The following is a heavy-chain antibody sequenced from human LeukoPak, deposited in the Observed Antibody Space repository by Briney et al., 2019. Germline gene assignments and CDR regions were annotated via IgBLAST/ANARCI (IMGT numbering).Heavy chain of an antibody. CDR1: GGSLSSYY. Sequence: SETLSLTCTVSGGSLSSYYWSWIRQPAGKGLEWIGRIYTSGSTNYNPSLTSRVTMSVDTSKNQFSLKLSSVTAADTAVYYCASGAGGWLQFDYWGQGTLVTVSS. J-gene: IGHJ4*02. V-gene: IGHV4-4*07. CDR2: IYTSGST. D-gene: IGHD5-24*01. CDR3: ASGAGGWLQFDY.